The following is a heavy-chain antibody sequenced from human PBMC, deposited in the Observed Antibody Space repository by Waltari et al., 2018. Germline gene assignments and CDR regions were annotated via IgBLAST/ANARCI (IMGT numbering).Heavy chain of an antibody. D-gene: IGHD2-15*01. V-gene: IGHV3-23*04. CDR1: GFTFSSYA. CDR2: ISGYGTGT. J-gene: IGHJ6*02. Sequence: VQVVESGGGLVQPGGSLRLSCVASGFTFSSYALTWVRQAPGKGLEWVSGISGYGTGTHYADSVKGRFSLARDNSKNTVYLEMNNLRVDDTAVYFCARVTLGGYPNGMDVWGQGTTVTVSS. CDR3: ARVTLGGYPNGMDV.